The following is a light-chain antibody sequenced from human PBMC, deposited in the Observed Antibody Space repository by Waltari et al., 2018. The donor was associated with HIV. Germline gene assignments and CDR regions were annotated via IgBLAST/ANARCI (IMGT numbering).Light chain of an antibody. CDR3: QAWDSSLVV. CDR1: KLGDKY. Sequence: SYELTQPPSVSVSPGQTASIPCSGDKLGDKYACWYQQKPGQSPVLVIYQDNKRPSGIPERFSGSNSGNTATLTISGTQAMDEADYYCQAWDSSLVVFGGGTKLTVL. V-gene: IGLV3-1*01. CDR2: QDN. J-gene: IGLJ2*01.